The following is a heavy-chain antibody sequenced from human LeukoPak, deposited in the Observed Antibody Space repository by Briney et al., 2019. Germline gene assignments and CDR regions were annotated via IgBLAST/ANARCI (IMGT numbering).Heavy chain of an antibody. D-gene: IGHD5-12*01. CDR1: GFSCSTRG. CDR3: ARDRRPARTYSGLFDY. V-gene: IGHV3-23*01. Sequence: GGSLRLSCAASGFSCSTRGMSWVRQAPGEGLEWVSAISGSVESTFYADSVKGRFTISRDNSRNTLYLQLSTLSAEDSAIYYCARDRRPARTYSGLFDYWGQGTLVTVSS. CDR2: ISGSVEST. J-gene: IGHJ4*02.